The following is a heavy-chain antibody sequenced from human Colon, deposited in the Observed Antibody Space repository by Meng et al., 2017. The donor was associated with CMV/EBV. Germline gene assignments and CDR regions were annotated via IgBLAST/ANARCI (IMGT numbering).Heavy chain of an antibody. D-gene: IGHD2-8*01. CDR2: ISSLASTT. CDR1: GFNFNGHW. J-gene: IGHJ6*02. CDR3: ARDRWCTRTKCDKFGDYGMDV. Sequence: GESLKISCAASGFNFNGHWMSWVRQAPGKGLEWISYISSLASTTHYADSVKGRFAISRDNAKNSLFLEMNSLRAEDTAVYYCARDRWCTRTKCDKFGDYGMDVWGQGTTVTVSS. V-gene: IGHV3-11*04.